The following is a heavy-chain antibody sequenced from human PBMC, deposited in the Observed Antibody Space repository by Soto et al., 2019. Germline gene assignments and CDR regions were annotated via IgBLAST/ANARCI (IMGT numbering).Heavy chain of an antibody. Sequence: PGESLKISCKGSGYSFTSYWISWGRQMPGKGLEWMGRIDPSGSYTNYSPSFQGHVTISADKSISTAYLQWSSLKASDTAMYYCAIGYSSSWHYYGMDVWGQGTTVTSP. CDR3: AIGYSSSWHYYGMDV. J-gene: IGHJ6*02. CDR2: IDPSGSYT. CDR1: GYSFTSYW. V-gene: IGHV5-10-1*01. D-gene: IGHD6-13*01.